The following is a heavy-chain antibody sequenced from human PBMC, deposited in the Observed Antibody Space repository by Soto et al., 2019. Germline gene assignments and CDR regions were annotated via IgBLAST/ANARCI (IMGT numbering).Heavy chain of an antibody. CDR2: IIPIFGTA. V-gene: IGHV1-69*12. CDR3: SRGGVGAYYYYGMDG. Sequence: QVQLVQSGAEVKKPGSSVKVSCKASGGTFSSYAISWVRQAPGQGLEWMGGIIPIFGTANYAQKFQGRVTIYADESPRQSYMEVRSLGSEEPAVYYRSRGGVGAYYYYGMDGWGQGTTGTVSS. CDR1: GGTFSSYA. D-gene: IGHD3-3*01. J-gene: IGHJ6*02.